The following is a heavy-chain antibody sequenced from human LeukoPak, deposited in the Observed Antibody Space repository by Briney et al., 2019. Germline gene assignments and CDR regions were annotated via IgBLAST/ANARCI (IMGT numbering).Heavy chain of an antibody. CDR3: AKRYSSGYYKNFDY. V-gene: IGHV4-59*01. CDR2: THYSGSN. J-gene: IGHJ4*02. Sequence: SETLSLTCTVSGDSISSYYWSWIRQPPGKGLQWIGYTHYSGSNKYNPSLKSRVTISIDTSKNQFSLKLSSVTAADTAVYYCAKRYSSGYYKNFDYWGQGTLVTVSS. D-gene: IGHD3-22*01. CDR1: GDSISSYY.